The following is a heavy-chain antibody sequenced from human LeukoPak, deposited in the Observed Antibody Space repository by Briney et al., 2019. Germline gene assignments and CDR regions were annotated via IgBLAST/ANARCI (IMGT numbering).Heavy chain of an antibody. CDR3: ARGGQDYYDSSGYYQASFDP. J-gene: IGHJ5*02. D-gene: IGHD3-22*01. V-gene: IGHV4-59*01. Sequence: SETLSLTRTVSGGSISSYYWSWIRQPPGKGLEWIGYIYYSGSTNYNPSLKSRVTISVDTSKNQFSLKLSSVTAADTAVYYCARGGQDYYDSSGYYQASFDPWGQGTLVTVSS. CDR2: IYYSGST. CDR1: GGSISSYY.